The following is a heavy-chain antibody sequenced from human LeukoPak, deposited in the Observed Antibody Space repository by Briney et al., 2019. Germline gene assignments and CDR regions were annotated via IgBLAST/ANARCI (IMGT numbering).Heavy chain of an antibody. V-gene: IGHV1-18*01. CDR1: GYTFTSYG. CDR3: ARGVYGDYTQYYYYYMDV. D-gene: IGHD4-17*01. Sequence: GATVNVSCKASGYTFTSYGISWVRQAPGQGLDWMGWISADNGNTNYAQKLQGRVTMNTDTSTSTAYMELRSLRSDEPAVYYCARGVYGDYTQYYYYYMDVWGKGTTVTVSS. J-gene: IGHJ6*03. CDR2: ISADNGNT.